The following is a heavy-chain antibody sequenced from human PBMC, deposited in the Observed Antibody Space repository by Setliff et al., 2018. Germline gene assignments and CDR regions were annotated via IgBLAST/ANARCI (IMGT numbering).Heavy chain of an antibody. V-gene: IGHV4-39*07. CDR2: IYYSGST. J-gene: IGHJ4*02. D-gene: IGHD3-22*01. CDR1: GGSISSSSYY. CDR3: ASVVEVYYDSSGYSPLDC. Sequence: SETLSLTCTVSGGSISSSSYYWGWIRQPPGKGLEWIGSIYYSGSTYYNPSLKSRVTISVDTSKNQFSLKMSSVTAADTAVYYCASVVEVYYDSSGYSPLDCWGQGTVVTVSS.